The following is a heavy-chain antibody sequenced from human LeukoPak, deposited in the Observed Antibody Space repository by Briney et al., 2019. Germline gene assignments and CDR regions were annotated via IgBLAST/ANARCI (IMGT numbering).Heavy chain of an antibody. Sequence: PGGSLRLSCAASGFTFSSYGMHWVRQAPGKGLEWVAVISYDGSNKYYADSVKGRFTISRDNSKNTLYLQMNSLRAEDTAVYYCARDLALLWFGGFDYWGQGTLVTVSS. CDR3: ARDLALLWFGGFDY. CDR2: ISYDGSNK. D-gene: IGHD3-10*01. CDR1: GFTFSSYG. J-gene: IGHJ4*02. V-gene: IGHV3-30*03.